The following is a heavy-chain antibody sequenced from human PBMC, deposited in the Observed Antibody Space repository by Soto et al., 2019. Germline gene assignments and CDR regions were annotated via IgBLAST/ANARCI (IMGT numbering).Heavy chain of an antibody. V-gene: IGHV4-30-2*01. CDR3: ARAYYDFWTSFHYGMDV. J-gene: IGHJ6*02. CDR1: GVSISSDGYS. Sequence: QQQLQESGSGLVKPSQTLSLTCAVSGVSISSDGYSWSWIRQPPGKGLEWIGFIYQSGSTYYSPSLKSRGTMSVDRSKNQFSLKLTSVTAADTAVYYCARAYYDFWTSFHYGMDVWGQGTTVTVSS. CDR2: IYQSGST. D-gene: IGHD3-3*01.